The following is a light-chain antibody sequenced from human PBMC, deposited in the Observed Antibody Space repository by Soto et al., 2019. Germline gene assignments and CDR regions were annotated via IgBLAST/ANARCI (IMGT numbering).Light chain of an antibody. CDR2: AAS. V-gene: IGKV1-9*01. CDR3: QHYNVYSGT. CDR1: QGISSY. Sequence: IKLYHSPFFLSSYVGERVTLTCLASQGISSYLDWYQQKPGKAPKLLIYAASTLQSGVPSRFSGSGSGTEFTLTISSLQPEDFATYYCQHYNVYSGTFGQAT. J-gene: IGKJ5*01.